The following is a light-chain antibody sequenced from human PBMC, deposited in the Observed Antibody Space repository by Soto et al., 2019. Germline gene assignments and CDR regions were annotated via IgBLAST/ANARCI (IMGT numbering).Light chain of an antibody. CDR3: QQYNSYSPWT. V-gene: IGKV1-5*01. CDR1: QSISSW. CDR2: DAS. Sequence: DIQMTQSPSTLSASVGARVTITCRASQSISSWLAWYQQKPGKAPKLLIYDASSLESGVLSRFSGSGSGTEFTLTISSLQPEDFATYYCQQYNSYSPWTFGQGTKVDIK. J-gene: IGKJ1*01.